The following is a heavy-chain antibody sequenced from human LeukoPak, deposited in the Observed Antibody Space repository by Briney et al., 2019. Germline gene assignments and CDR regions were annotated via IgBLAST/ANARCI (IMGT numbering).Heavy chain of an antibody. CDR1: GGSISSYY. CDR3: ARTTYYYDSSGPDAFDI. J-gene: IGHJ3*02. V-gene: IGHV4-4*07. Sequence: SETLSRTCTVSGGSISSYYWSWIRQPAGKGLEWIGRIYTSGSTNYNPSLKSRVTMSVDTSKNQFSLKLSSVTAADTAVYYCARTTYYYDSSGPDAFDIWGQGTMVTVSS. D-gene: IGHD3-22*01. CDR2: IYTSGST.